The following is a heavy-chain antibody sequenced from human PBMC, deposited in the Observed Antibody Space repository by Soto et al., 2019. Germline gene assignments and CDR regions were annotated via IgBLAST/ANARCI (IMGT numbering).Heavy chain of an antibody. CDR2: IYQSWST. J-gene: IGHJ4*02. CDR3: ARVAKYYDFWSGEKTYYFAY. D-gene: IGHD3-3*01. V-gene: IGHV4-30-2*01. CDR1: GGSISSGGYS. Sequence: QLQLQESGSGLVKPSQTLSLTCAVSGGSISSGGYSWSWIRQPPGKGLEWIGYIYQSWSTYYNPSHKSRVTIAVARSNDQFPLKLSSVTAADTAVYYCARVAKYYDFWSGEKTYYFAYWGQGTLVTVSS.